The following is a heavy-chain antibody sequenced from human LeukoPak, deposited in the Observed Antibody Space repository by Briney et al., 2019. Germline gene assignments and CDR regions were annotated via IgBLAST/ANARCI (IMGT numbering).Heavy chain of an antibody. J-gene: IGHJ4*02. Sequence: SVKVSCKASGGTFSSYAISWVRQAPGQGLEWMGGIIPIFGTANYAQKFQSRVTITADESTSTAYMELSSLRSEDTAVYYCAIRGYSYGYDYYFDYWGQGTLVTVSS. D-gene: IGHD5-18*01. CDR3: AIRGYSYGYDYYFDY. V-gene: IGHV1-69*01. CDR2: IIPIFGTA. CDR1: GGTFSSYA.